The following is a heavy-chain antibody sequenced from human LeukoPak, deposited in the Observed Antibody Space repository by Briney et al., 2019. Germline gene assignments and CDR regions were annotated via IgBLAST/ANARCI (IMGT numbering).Heavy chain of an antibody. CDR3: ARDRDAWFGELSSFDY. D-gene: IGHD3-10*01. CDR2: ISSSGSTI. CDR1: GFTFSDYY. J-gene: IGHJ4*02. V-gene: IGHV3-11*01. Sequence: GGSLRLSCAASGFTFSDYYMSWIRQAPGKGLEWVSYISSSGSTIYYADSVKGRFTISRDNAKNSLYLQMNSLRAEDTAVYCCARDRDAWFGELSSFDYWGQGTLVTVSS.